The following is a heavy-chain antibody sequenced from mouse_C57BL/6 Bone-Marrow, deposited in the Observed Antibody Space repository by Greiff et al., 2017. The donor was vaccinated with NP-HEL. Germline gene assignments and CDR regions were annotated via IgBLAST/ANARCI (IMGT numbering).Heavy chain of an antibody. J-gene: IGHJ4*01. D-gene: IGHD1-1*01. CDR3: ARRYYGSSYGDAMEC. CDR2: IYPGSGST. V-gene: IGHV1-55*01. Sequence: QVHVKQPGAELVKPGASVKMSCKASGYTFTSYWITWVKQRPGQGLEWIGDIYPGSGSTNYNEKFKSKATLTVDTSSSTAYMQLSSLTSEDSAVYYCARRYYGSSYGDAMECWGQGTSVTVSS. CDR1: GYTFTSYW.